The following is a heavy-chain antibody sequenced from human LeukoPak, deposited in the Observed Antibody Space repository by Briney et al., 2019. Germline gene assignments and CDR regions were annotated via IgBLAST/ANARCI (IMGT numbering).Heavy chain of an antibody. CDR3: AKEYYYDSSGKTGPSDV. CDR1: GFTFSSYG. Sequence: PGGSLRLSCAASGFTFSSYGMHWVRQAPGKGLEWVAVISYDGSNKYYADSVKGRFTISRDNSKNTLYLQMNSLRAEDTAVYYCAKEYYYDSSGKTGPSDVWGQGTTVTVSS. J-gene: IGHJ6*02. CDR2: ISYDGSNK. V-gene: IGHV3-30*18. D-gene: IGHD3-22*01.